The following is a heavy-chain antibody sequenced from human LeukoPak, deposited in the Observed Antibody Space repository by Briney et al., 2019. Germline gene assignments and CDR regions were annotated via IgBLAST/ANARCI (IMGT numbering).Heavy chain of an antibody. CDR3: ARWGVEGASDY. CDR2: ISAYNGNT. Sequence: GESLKISCKGSGYSFTSYWIGWVRQAPGQGLEWMGWISAYNGNTNYAQKLQGRVIMTTDTSTSTAYMELRSLRSDDTAVYYCARWGVEGASDYWGQGTLVTVSS. V-gene: IGHV1-18*04. CDR1: GYSFTSYW. J-gene: IGHJ4*02. D-gene: IGHD1-26*01.